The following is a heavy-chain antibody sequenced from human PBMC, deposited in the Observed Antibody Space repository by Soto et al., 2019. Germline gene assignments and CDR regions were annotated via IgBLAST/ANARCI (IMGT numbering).Heavy chain of an antibody. Sequence: QVQLVQSGAEVKKPGSSVKVSCKASGDTFSTYTITWVRQAPGQGLEWMGGIIPRSATSNYAQKFQGRVKILEDEETSKADMELSSLRSADTAVDYCAREGLVLVPPSADSAYYYYAMDVWGQGTTVTVSS. J-gene: IGHJ6*02. V-gene: IGHV1-69*12. CDR1: GDTFSTYT. CDR3: AREGLVLVPPSADSAYYYYAMDV. D-gene: IGHD2-2*01. CDR2: IIPRSATS.